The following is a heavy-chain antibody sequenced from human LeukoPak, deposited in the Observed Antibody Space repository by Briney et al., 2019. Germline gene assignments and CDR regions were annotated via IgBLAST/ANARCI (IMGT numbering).Heavy chain of an antibody. Sequence: GASVKVSCKASGYTFTCYYMHWVRQAPGQGLEWMGRINPNSGGTNYAQKFQGRVTMTRDTSISTAYMELSRLRSDDTAVYCCARDWLLWFGELANFDYWGQGTLVTVSS. CDR2: INPNSGGT. D-gene: IGHD3-10*01. CDR1: GYTFTCYY. V-gene: IGHV1-2*06. J-gene: IGHJ4*02. CDR3: ARDWLLWFGELANFDY.